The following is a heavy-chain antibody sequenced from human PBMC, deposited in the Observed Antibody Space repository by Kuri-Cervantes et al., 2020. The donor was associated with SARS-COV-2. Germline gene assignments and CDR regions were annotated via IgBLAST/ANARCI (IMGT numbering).Heavy chain of an antibody. D-gene: IGHD1-26*01. CDR3: ASQGVGAHRGQDY. Sequence: SETLSLTCTVSGGSISGHYWSWIRQPPGKGLEWIGYVYYSGTISYNPSLKSRVTISVDTSKNQFSLNLNSVTAADTAVYYCASQGVGAHRGQDYWGQGTLVTVSS. CDR1: GGSISGHY. V-gene: IGHV4-59*11. CDR2: VYYSGTI. J-gene: IGHJ4*02.